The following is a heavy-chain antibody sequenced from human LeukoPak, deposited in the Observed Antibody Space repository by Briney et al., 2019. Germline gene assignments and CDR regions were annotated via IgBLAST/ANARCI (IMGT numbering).Heavy chain of an antibody. CDR2: ISGSGAYI. D-gene: IGHD2-2*01. J-gene: IGHJ6*02. Sequence: GGSLRLSCAASGLTFTSYIMHWVRQAPGKGLEWVSSISGSGAYIYYADSVKGRFTISRDNAKNSLSLQMNSLRAEDTAVYYCASRCSRTDSHQSNYGMDVWGQGTTVTVSS. CDR3: ASRCSRTDSHQSNYGMDV. V-gene: IGHV3-21*01. CDR1: GLTFTSYI.